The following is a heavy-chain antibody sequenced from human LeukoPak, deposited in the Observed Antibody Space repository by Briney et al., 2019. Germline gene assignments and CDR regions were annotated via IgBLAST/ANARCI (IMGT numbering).Heavy chain of an antibody. CDR2: IGTTGDT. V-gene: IGHV3-13*04. Sequence: PGGSLRLSCAASGYTFSKNDMHWVRQVSGKGLEWASAIGTTGDTYYADSVKGRFTISREDAKNSLYLQMNSLRAGDTAVYYCARDWDLAVPGPKAQYGMDVWGQGTTVTVSS. D-gene: IGHD6-19*01. CDR3: ARDWDLAVPGPKAQYGMDV. J-gene: IGHJ6*02. CDR1: GYTFSKND.